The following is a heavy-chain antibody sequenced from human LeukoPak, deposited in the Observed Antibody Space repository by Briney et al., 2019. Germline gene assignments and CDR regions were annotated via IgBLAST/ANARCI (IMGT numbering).Heavy chain of an antibody. CDR1: GYTFTAYY. D-gene: IGHD3-10*01. V-gene: IGHV1-2*02. J-gene: IGHJ4*02. CDR2: IYPNSGGT. CDR3: VRAIGEFYGSGSYYS. Sequence: ASVKVSCKASGYTFTAYYMHWVRQAPGQGLEWMGWIYPNSGGTNYAQKFQGRVTMTRDTSISTAYMELSSLRSDDTAVYYCVRAIGEFYGSGSYYSWGQGTLVTVSS.